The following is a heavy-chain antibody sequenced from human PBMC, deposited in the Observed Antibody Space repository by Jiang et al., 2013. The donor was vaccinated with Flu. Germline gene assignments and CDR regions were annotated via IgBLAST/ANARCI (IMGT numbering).Heavy chain of an antibody. V-gene: IGHV4-30-2*01. CDR2: IYHGGRT. CDR1: GGSISSDGYS. D-gene: IGHD2-2*01. Sequence: SGLVKPSQTPSLTCAVSGGSISSDGYSWSWIRQPPGKGLEWIGYIYHGGRTYYNPSLQSRVTMSVDSSKKQFSLKLSSVTAADTAVYYCARGKIPPPREVHYWGQGTLVSVSS. J-gene: IGHJ4*02. CDR3: ARGKIPPPREVHY.